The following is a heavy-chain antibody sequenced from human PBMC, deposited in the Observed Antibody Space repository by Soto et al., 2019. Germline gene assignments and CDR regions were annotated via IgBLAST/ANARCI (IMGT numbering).Heavy chain of an antibody. J-gene: IGHJ4*02. V-gene: IGHV3-23*01. CDR2: ISGSGGST. Sequence: VGSLRLSCAASGFTFSSYAMSWVRQAPGKGLEWVSAISGSGGSTYYADSVKGRFTISRDNSKNTLNLQMTSLRAEDTAVYSCAKLIVVVPAATYYYGSTGYWGQGTLVTVSS. CDR3: AKLIVVVPAATYYYGSTGY. D-gene: IGHD2-2*01. CDR1: GFTFSSYA.